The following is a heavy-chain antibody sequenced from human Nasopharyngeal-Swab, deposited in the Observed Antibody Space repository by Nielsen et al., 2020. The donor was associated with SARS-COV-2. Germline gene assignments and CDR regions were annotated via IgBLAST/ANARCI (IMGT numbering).Heavy chain of an antibody. J-gene: IGHJ4*02. CDR2: INPNSGGT. CDR3: ARTGRDRAGAYDSSGYTFDY. D-gene: IGHD3-22*01. Sequence: ASVKVSCKASGYTFTGYYMHWVRQAPGQGLEWMGWINPNSGGTNYAQKFQGRVTMTRDTSISTAYMELSRLRSDDTAVYYCARTGRDRAGAYDSSGYTFDYWGQGTLVTVSS. CDR1: GYTFTGYY. V-gene: IGHV1-2*02.